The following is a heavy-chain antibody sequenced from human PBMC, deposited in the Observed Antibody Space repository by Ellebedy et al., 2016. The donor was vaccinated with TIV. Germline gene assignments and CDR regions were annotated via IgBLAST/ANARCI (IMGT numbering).Heavy chain of an antibody. CDR1: GFTFDDYA. CDR3: ASEYGDYFSGY. Sequence: GGSLRLXXAASGFTFDDYAMHWVRQAPGKGLEWVSGISWNSGSIGYADSVKGRFSISRDNSKNTLYLQMNSLRAEDTAVYYCASEYGDYFSGYWGQGTLVTVSS. CDR2: ISWNSGSI. J-gene: IGHJ4*02. V-gene: IGHV3-9*01. D-gene: IGHD4-17*01.